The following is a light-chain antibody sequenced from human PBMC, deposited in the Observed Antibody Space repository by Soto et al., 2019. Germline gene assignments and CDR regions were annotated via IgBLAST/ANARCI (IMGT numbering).Light chain of an antibody. V-gene: IGKV1-5*03. J-gene: IGKJ5*01. CDR1: QTISSW. CDR2: KAS. Sequence: QMTQSPSTLSGSVGDRVTITCRASQTISSWLAWYQQKPGKAPKLLIYKASTLKSGVPSRFSGSGSGTEFTLTISSLQPDDFAVYYCQQRSNWPPSITFGQGTRLEIK. CDR3: QQRSNWPPSIT.